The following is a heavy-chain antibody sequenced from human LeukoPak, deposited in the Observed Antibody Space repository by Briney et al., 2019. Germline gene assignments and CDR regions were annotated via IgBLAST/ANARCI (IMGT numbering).Heavy chain of an antibody. V-gene: IGHV3-21*01. CDR3: ARGENYYDSGSSLLPFDY. CDR1: GFPLSSNS. J-gene: IGHJ4*02. Sequence: GGSLRLSCAASGFPLSSNSMNWFRHAPRNRLEWVSYISSGSSNIYYADSMRGRLTIARDNAKNSLFLQMNSLRAEDTAVYYCARGENYYDSGSSLLPFDYWRQGTMVSVPS. D-gene: IGHD3-10*01. CDR2: ISSGSSNI.